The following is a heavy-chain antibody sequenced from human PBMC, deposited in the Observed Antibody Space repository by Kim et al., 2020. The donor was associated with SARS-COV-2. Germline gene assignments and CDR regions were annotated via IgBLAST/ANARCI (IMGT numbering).Heavy chain of an antibody. J-gene: IGHJ5*02. V-gene: IGHV3-23*01. CDR1: GFTFSSYA. D-gene: IGHD2-15*01. CDR2: IIGGGGST. Sequence: GGSLRLSCAASGFTFSSYAMSWVRQAPGKGLEWVSAIIGGGGSTYHAESVKGRFTISRDNSKNTVYLQMNSLRVEDTAIYYCAKADRGACSGAGCYPFDHWGHGTLVTVSS. CDR3: AKADRGACSGAGCYPFDH.